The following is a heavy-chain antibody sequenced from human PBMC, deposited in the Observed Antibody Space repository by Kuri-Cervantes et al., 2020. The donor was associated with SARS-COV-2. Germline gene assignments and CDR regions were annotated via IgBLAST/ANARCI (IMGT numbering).Heavy chain of an antibody. D-gene: IGHD6-19*01. CDR1: GYTFNTYG. V-gene: IGHV1-18*01. Sequence: ASVKVSCKASGYTFNTYGISWVRQAPGRGLEWMGSINTYNGNTNYAQIIQGRVTMTRDTSISTAYMELSRLRSDDTAVYYCARLAVYYYYMDVWGKGTTVTVSS. J-gene: IGHJ6*03. CDR2: INTYNGNT. CDR3: ARLAVYYYYMDV.